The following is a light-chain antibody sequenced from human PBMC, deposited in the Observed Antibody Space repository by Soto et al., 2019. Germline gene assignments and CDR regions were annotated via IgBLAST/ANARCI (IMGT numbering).Light chain of an antibody. CDR2: EVT. Sequence: QSALAQPPSASGSPGQSVTISCTGTSSDVGGYNLVSWYQQYPGKAPKLMIYEVTKRPSGVPDRFSGSKSGNTASLIVSGLQAEDEADYYCSSYATSYIVFGGGTKLTVL. CDR1: SSDVGGYNL. V-gene: IGLV2-8*01. CDR3: SSYATSYIV. J-gene: IGLJ2*01.